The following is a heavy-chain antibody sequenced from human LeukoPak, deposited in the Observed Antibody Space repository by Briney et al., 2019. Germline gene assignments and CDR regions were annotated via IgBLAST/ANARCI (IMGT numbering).Heavy chain of an antibody. V-gene: IGHV1-2*02. CDR1: GYTFSGYF. CDR2: INPNSGGT. D-gene: IGHD2-15*01. J-gene: IGHJ5*02. CDR3: ARSYVVVVAGPHKGNFDP. Sequence: ASVKVSCKASGYTFSGYFMHWVRQAPGQGLEWMGWINPNSGGTNFAQKFQGRVTMTRDTSISTAYMELSRLRSDDTAVYYCARSYVVVVAGPHKGNFDPWGQGTLVTVSS.